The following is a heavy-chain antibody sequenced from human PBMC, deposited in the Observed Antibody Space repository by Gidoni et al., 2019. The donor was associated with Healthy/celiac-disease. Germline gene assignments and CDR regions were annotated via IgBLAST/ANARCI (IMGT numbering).Heavy chain of an antibody. V-gene: IGHV3-23*01. CDR1: GFTFSSYA. CDR3: AKQRYCSGGSCYAIDY. CDR2: ISGSGGST. Sequence: EVQLLESGGGLVQPGGSLRLSCAASGFTFSSYAMSWVRQAPGKGLEWVSAISGSGGSTYYADSVKGRFTISRDNSKNTLYLQMNSLRAEDTAVYYCAKQRYCSGGSCYAIDYWGQGTLVTVSS. J-gene: IGHJ4*02. D-gene: IGHD2-15*01.